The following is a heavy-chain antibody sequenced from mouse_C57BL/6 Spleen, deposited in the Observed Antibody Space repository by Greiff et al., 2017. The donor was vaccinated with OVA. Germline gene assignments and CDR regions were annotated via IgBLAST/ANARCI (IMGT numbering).Heavy chain of an antibody. CDR1: GFTFSDYG. J-gene: IGHJ2*01. CDR3: ARPNDVYYSYYFDY. CDR2: VSSGSSTI. D-gene: IGHD2-3*01. Sequence: EVKLVESGGGLVKPGGSLKLSCAASGFTFSDYGMHWVRQAPETGLEWVAYVSSGSSTIYYADTVKGRFTISRDNAKKTLFLQMTSLRSEDTAMYYCARPNDVYYSYYFDYWGQGTTLTVSS. V-gene: IGHV5-17*01.